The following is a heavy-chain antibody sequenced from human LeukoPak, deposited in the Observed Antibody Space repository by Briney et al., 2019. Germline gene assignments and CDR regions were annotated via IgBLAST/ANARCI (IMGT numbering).Heavy chain of an antibody. D-gene: IGHD5-18*01. Sequence: SETLSFTCAVYGGSFSGYYWSWIRQPPGKGLEWIGEINHSGSTNYNPSLKSRVTISVDTSKNQFSLKLSSVTAADTAVYYCASLLVDTAMAPRDYWGQGTLVTVSS. CDR2: INHSGST. J-gene: IGHJ4*02. V-gene: IGHV4-34*01. CDR3: ASLLVDTAMAPRDY. CDR1: GGSFSGYY.